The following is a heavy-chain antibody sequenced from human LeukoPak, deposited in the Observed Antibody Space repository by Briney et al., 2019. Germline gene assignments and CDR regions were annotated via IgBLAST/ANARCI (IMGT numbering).Heavy chain of an antibody. J-gene: IGHJ4*02. CDR2: ISSSSSYI. CDR1: GFTFSSYS. V-gene: IGHV3-21*01. Sequence: GGSLRLSCAASGFTFSSYSMNWVRQAPGKGLEWVSSISSSSSYIYYADSVKGRFTISRDNAKNSLYLQMNSLRAEDTAVYYCARDILTGYYRGIYFDYWGQGTLVTVSS. D-gene: IGHD3-9*01. CDR3: ARDILTGYYRGIYFDY.